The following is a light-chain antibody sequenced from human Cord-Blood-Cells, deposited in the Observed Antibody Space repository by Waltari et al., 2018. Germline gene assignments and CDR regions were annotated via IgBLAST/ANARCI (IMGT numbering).Light chain of an antibody. CDR3: QSYDSSLSGYV. CDR2: GNG. Sequence: QSVLTQPPSVSGAPGQRVTISCTGSSSNIGAGYDVHWYQQLPGTAPKLLIYGNGKRPSGVLDRFSGSKSGTSASLAITGLQAEDEAGYYCQSYDSSLSGYVFGTGTKVTVL. CDR1: SSNIGAGYD. V-gene: IGLV1-40*01. J-gene: IGLJ1*01.